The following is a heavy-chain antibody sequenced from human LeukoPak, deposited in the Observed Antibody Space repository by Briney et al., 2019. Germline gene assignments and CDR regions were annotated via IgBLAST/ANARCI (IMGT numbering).Heavy chain of an antibody. CDR2: INTNTGNP. CDR1: GYTFTSYA. J-gene: IGHJ6*02. D-gene: IGHD3-22*01. Sequence: GASVKVSCKASGYTFTSYAMSWVRQAPGQGLEWMGWINTNTGNPTYAQGFTGRFVFSLDTSVSTAYLQISSLKAEDTAVYYCAREVITYYYYYGMDVWGQGTTVTVSS. V-gene: IGHV7-4-1*02. CDR3: AREVITYYYYYGMDV.